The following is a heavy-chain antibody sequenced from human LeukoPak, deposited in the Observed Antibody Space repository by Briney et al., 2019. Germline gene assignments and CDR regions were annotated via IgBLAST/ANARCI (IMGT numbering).Heavy chain of an antibody. D-gene: IGHD4-17*01. V-gene: IGHV3-23*01. CDR2: ISGSGGST. J-gene: IGHJ4*02. CDR3: ARVTTVTSGDY. CDR1: GFTFSSYG. Sequence: GGPLRLSCAASGFTFSSYGMHWVRQAPGKGLEWVSAISGSGGSTYYADSVKGRFTISRDNSKNTLYLQMNSLRAEDTAVYYCARVTTVTSGDYWGQGTLVTVSS.